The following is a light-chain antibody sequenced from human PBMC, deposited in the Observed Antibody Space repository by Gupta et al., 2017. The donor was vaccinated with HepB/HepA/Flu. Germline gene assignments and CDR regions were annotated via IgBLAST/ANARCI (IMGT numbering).Light chain of an antibody. V-gene: IGKV3-20*01. CDR1: QSIRSSY. CDR3: QQDRKSPWT. CDR2: GAS. Sequence: EIVFPPSPATRSSPPGQISTLSCSPSQSIRSSYLDWYQQKPGQAPRLLIYGASSRAAGVPDRFSGSGSGTDFSLTISRLEPEDFAVYCCQQDRKSPWTFGQGTKVEI. J-gene: IGKJ1*01.